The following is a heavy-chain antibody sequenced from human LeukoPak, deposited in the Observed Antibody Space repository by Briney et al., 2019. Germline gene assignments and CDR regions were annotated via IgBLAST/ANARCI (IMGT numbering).Heavy chain of an antibody. D-gene: IGHD2-15*01. CDR1: GFTFSSYG. CDR3: AKVPPLEVGIDY. Sequence: PGRSLRLSCAASGFTFSSYGMHWVRQAPGKGLEWVAVISYDGSNKYYADSVKGRFTISRDNSKNTLYLQMNSLRAEDTAVYYYAKVPPLEVGIDYWGQGTLVTVSS. V-gene: IGHV3-30*18. J-gene: IGHJ4*02. CDR2: ISYDGSNK.